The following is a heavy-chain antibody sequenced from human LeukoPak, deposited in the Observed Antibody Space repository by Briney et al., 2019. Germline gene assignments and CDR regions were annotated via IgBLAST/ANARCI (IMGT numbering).Heavy chain of an antibody. D-gene: IGHD6-13*01. J-gene: IGHJ4*02. CDR3: ARGRSSSWSSFDY. Sequence: PSQTPSLTCTVSGGSISSGDYYWSWIRQPPGKGLEWIGYIYNNGRTYYNPSLKSRVTISVDTSKNLFSLKVSSVTAADAAVYYCARGRSSSWSSFDYWGQGTLVTVSS. CDR1: GGSISSGDYY. CDR2: IYNNGRT. V-gene: IGHV4-30-4*01.